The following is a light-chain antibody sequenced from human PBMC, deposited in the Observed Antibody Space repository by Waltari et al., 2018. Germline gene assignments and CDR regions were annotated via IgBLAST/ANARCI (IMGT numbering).Light chain of an antibody. CDR3: ASWDLSLSSVL. Sequence: QSVLTQPPSVSATPGQKVTISCSGSTSNIGGNYVSWYQQVPRAAPNLLIYDNSKRPPGIPDRFSASKSGTSATLGSAGVEAGDEATYFCASWDLSLSSVLFGGGTKVTV. CDR1: TSNIGGNY. J-gene: IGLJ2*01. CDR2: DNS. V-gene: IGLV1-51*01.